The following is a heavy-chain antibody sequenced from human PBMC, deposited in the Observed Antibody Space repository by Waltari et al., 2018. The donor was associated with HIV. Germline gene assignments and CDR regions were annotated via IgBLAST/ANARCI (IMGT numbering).Heavy chain of an antibody. CDR3: AKVGSSKTYYGMDV. V-gene: IGHV3-23*01. J-gene: IGHJ6*02. D-gene: IGHD2-2*01. CDR1: GFAFSSCA. CDR2: ISGSGGST. Sequence: EVQLLESGGGLVQPGGSLRLSCAASGFAFSSCAMGWFLQAPGKGLEWFSAISGSGGSTYYADSGKGRFTISRDNSKNTLYLQMNSLRAEDTAVYYCAKVGSSKTYYGMDVWGQGTTVTVSS.